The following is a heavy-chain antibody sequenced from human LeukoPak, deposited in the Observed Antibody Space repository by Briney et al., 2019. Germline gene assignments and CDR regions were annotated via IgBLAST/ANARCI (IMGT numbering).Heavy chain of an antibody. CDR3: ARDPNTSGPSDY. CDR2: IYSGGST. Sequence: GGSLRLSCAASGFTVSTNYMTWVRQAPGKGLEWVSAIYSGGSTYYADSVKGRFTISRDNSKNTLYLQMNSLKAEDTAVYYCARDPNTSGPSDYWGQGTLVTVSS. CDR1: GFTVSTNY. V-gene: IGHV3-66*02. D-gene: IGHD3-22*01. J-gene: IGHJ4*02.